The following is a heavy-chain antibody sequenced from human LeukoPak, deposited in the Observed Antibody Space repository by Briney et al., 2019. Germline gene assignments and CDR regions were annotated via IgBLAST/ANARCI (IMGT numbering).Heavy chain of an antibody. CDR1: GFTFISYS. CDR2: ISSSSSYI. CDR3: AREMVRNYYDSSGYNAFDI. Sequence: GGSLRLSCAASGFTFISYSMNWVRQAPGKGLEWVSSISSSSSYIYYADSVKGRFTISRDNAKNSLYLQMNSLRAEDTAVHYCAREMVRNYYDSSGYNAFDIWGQGTMVTVSS. V-gene: IGHV3-21*01. D-gene: IGHD3-22*01. J-gene: IGHJ3*02.